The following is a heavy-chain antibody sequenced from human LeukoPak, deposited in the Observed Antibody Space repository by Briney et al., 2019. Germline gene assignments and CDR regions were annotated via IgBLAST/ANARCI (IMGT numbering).Heavy chain of an antibody. CDR2: IYYSGGT. Sequence: TSETLSLTCTVSGGSISSYYWSWIRQPPGKGLEWIGYIYYSGGTNYNPSLKSRVTISVDTSKNQFSLKLSSVTAADTAVYYCARGRYNWNYDYWGQGTLVTVSS. D-gene: IGHD1-7*01. V-gene: IGHV4-59*01. J-gene: IGHJ4*02. CDR1: GGSISSYY. CDR3: ARGRYNWNYDY.